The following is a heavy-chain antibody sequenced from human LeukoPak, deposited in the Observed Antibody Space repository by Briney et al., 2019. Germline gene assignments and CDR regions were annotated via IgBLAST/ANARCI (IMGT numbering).Heavy chain of an antibody. Sequence: SETLSLTCSVSGGAISSYDWSWIRQPPGKGLEWIGFIYYSGSTNYNPSLKSRVTISVDTSKNQFSLQLSSVTAADTAVYYCARVGLLGNDFDIWGQGTMVTVSS. V-gene: IGHV4-59*01. J-gene: IGHJ3*02. D-gene: IGHD7-27*01. CDR1: GGAISSYD. CDR2: IYYSGST. CDR3: ARVGLLGNDFDI.